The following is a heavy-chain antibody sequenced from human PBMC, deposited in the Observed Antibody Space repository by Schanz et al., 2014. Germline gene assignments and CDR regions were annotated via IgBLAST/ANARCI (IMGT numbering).Heavy chain of an antibody. Sequence: VQLVESGGGLVQPGGSLTLSCAASGFTFSDYYMSWIRQAPGKGLECISYISSRGTTIYYADSVKGRFTISRDNAENSLYLQMSSLRAEDTAVYYCASSSYRLLSYYYAMDVWGQGTTVTVSS. V-gene: IGHV3-11*01. D-gene: IGHD1-26*01. CDR3: ASSSYRLLSYYYAMDV. CDR2: ISSRGTTI. J-gene: IGHJ6*02. CDR1: GFTFSDYY.